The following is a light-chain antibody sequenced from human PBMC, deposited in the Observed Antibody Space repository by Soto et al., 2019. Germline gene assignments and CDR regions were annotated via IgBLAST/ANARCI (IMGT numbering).Light chain of an antibody. Sequence: EIVLTQSPGTLSLSPGERATRSCRASQSVSSSSLAWYQQKRGQAPRLLIHGASSRATGIPDRFSGSGSGTDFTLTISRLEPEDFAVYYCQQYGGSPRTFGQGTKVDIK. CDR2: GAS. J-gene: IGKJ1*01. CDR3: QQYGGSPRT. V-gene: IGKV3-20*01. CDR1: QSVSSSS.